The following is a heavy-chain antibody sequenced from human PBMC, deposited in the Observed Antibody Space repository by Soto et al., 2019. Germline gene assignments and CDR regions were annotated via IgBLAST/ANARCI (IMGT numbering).Heavy chain of an antibody. CDR1: GYSITTSG. Sequence: QAQLVQSGAEVKAPGASVKVSCKPSGYSITTSGITWVRQAPGQGLEWMGWISTYNGNTNYAQKLQDRVTLTTDTSTSTAYMELRSLRSDDTAVYYCARRLYGDYDYWGQGTLVTVSS. CDR3: ARRLYGDYDY. CDR2: ISTYNGNT. D-gene: IGHD4-17*01. J-gene: IGHJ4*02. V-gene: IGHV1-18*01.